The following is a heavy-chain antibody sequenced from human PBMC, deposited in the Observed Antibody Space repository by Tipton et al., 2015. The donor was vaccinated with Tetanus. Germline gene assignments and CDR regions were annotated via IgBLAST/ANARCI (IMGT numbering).Heavy chain of an antibody. CDR3: ARTQGSALIDY. Sequence: TLSLTCTVSGGSISTYHWNWIRQPPGKRLEWIGYIYYTGRTDYNPSLKSRVTISLDTSKNQFSLKLSSVTAADTAVYYCARTQGSALIDYSGQGTLVTVSS. J-gene: IGHJ4*02. CDR2: IYYTGRT. D-gene: IGHD2-8*01. V-gene: IGHV4-59*01. CDR1: GGSISTYH.